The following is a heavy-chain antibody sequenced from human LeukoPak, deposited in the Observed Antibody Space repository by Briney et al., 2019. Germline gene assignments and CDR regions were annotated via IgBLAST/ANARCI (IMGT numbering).Heavy chain of an antibody. V-gene: IGHV3-23*01. CDR3: AKAVGRYFYGSGSYWDY. CDR2: ISGSGGDT. Sequence: GGSLRLSCAASGFTFTNYAMSWVRQALGKGLEWVSAISGSGGDTYYADSVKGRFTISRDNFKNTLYLQMSSLRVEDTALFYCAKAVGRYFYGSGSYWDYWGQGNLVTVSS. J-gene: IGHJ4*02. D-gene: IGHD3-10*01. CDR1: GFTFTNYA.